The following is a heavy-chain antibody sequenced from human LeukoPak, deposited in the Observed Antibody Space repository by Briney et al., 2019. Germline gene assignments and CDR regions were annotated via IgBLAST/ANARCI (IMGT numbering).Heavy chain of an antibody. V-gene: IGHV3-66*01. CDR1: GFTFSSYA. J-gene: IGHJ4*02. Sequence: GGSLRLSCAASGFTFSSYAMSWVRQAPGKGLEWVSIIYNDGSTYYANSVKGRFTISRDNSQRTIYLQMNSLRADDTATYYCARDSGFSDYANWGQGTLVTVSS. CDR2: IYNDGST. CDR3: ARDSGFSDYAN. D-gene: IGHD4-17*01.